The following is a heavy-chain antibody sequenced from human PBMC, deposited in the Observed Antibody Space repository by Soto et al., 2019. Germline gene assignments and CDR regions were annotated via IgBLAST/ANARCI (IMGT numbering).Heavy chain of an antibody. V-gene: IGHV3-9*01. CDR3: AKDMDY. CDR1: GFTFDDYA. CDR2: ISWNSGSI. Sequence: EVQLVESGGGLVQPGRSLRLSCAASGFTFDDYAMHWVRQAPGKGLEWVSGISWNSGSICYADSVKGRFTISRDNAKNSLYLQMNSLRAEDTALYYCAKDMDYWGQGTLVTVSS. J-gene: IGHJ4*02.